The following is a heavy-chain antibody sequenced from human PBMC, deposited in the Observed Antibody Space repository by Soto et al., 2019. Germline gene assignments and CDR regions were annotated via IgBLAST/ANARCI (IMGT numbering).Heavy chain of an antibody. J-gene: IGHJ4*01. V-gene: IGHV1-24*01. CDR1: GYTLTELS. CDR2: FDPEDGET. Sequence: ASVKVSCKVSGYTLTELSMHWVRQAPGKGLEWMGGFDPEDGETIYAQKFQGRVTMTEDTSTDTAYMELSSLRSEDTVVYYCARIFWSGTITEYYFDYWGHGTLVTSPQ. D-gene: IGHD3-3*01. CDR3: ARIFWSGTITEYYFDY.